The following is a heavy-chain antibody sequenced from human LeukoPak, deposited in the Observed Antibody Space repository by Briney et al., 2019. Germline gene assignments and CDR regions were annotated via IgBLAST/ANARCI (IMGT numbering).Heavy chain of an antibody. D-gene: IGHD3-10*01. CDR3: AKERGSGSYYDWFDP. V-gene: IGHV3-23*01. CDR1: GFTLSSYA. CDR2: ISGSGGST. Sequence: GGSLRLSCAASGFTLSSYAMSWVRQAPGKGLEWVSAISGSGGSTYYADSVKGRFTISRDNSKNTLYLQMNSLRAEDTAVYYCAKERGSGSYYDWFDPWGQGTLVTVSS. J-gene: IGHJ5*02.